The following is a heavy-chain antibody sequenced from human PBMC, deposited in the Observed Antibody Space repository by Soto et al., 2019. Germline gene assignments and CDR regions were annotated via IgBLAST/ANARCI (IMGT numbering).Heavy chain of an antibody. Sequence: ASVKVSCKASGYTFTSYAMHWVRQAPGQRLEWMGWINAGNGNTKYSQKFQGRVTITRDTPASTVYMELSSLRSEDTAVYYCARSTTAALDWFDPWGQGTLVTVSS. CDR1: GYTFTSYA. CDR3: ARSTTAALDWFDP. J-gene: IGHJ5*02. CDR2: INAGNGNT. D-gene: IGHD6-25*01. V-gene: IGHV1-3*01.